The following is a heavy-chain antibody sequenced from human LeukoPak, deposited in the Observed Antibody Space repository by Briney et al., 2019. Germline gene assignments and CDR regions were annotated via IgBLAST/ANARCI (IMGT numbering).Heavy chain of an antibody. CDR2: ISGSGSNT. D-gene: IGHD6-13*01. CDR1: GFTFSSYA. V-gene: IGHV3-23*01. J-gene: IGHJ4*02. CDR3: AKGTAAPGTVFDY. Sequence: GGSLRLSCAASGFTFSSYAMSWVRQAPGKGLEWASTISGSGSNTHHADSVKGRFTISRDNSKNTLYLQMNSLRAEDTALYYCAKGTAAPGTVFDYWGQGILVTVSS.